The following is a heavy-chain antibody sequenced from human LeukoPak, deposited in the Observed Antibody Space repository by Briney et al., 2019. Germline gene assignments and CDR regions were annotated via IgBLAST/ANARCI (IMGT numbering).Heavy chain of an antibody. V-gene: IGHV6-1*01. J-gene: IGHJ3*02. Sequence: SQTLSLTCAISGDSVSSNSAAWNWIRQSPSRGLEWLGRTYYRSKWYNDYAVSVKSRITINPDTSKNQFSLQLNSVTPEDTAVYYCARDEEVGQWLEGLGAFDIWGQGTMVTVSS. D-gene: IGHD6-19*01. CDR3: ARDEEVGQWLEGLGAFDI. CDR2: TYYRSKWYN. CDR1: GDSVSSNSAA.